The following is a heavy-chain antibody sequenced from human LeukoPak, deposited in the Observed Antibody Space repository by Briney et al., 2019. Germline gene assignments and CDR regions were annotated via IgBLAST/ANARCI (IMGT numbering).Heavy chain of an antibody. CDR2: LSYSGSI. D-gene: IGHD2-15*01. CDR1: GFSISNNGHN. V-gene: IGHV4-39*01. J-gene: IGHJ4*02. CDR3: GINRLKYCTGGRWYPG. Sequence: PSETLSLTCAASGFSISNNGHNWVWIRQPPGKGLEWIGSLSYSGSIYYNPSLKSRVTISVDTSKNQFSLKLRSVTAADTAVYGRGINRLKYCTGGRWYPGWGQGTLVTVSS.